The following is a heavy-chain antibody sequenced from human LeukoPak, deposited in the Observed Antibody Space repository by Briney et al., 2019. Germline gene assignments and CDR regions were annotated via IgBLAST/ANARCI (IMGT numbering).Heavy chain of an antibody. J-gene: IGHJ5*02. CDR1: GFTFDDYA. CDR3: VKVTAAGFVDR. D-gene: IGHD6-13*01. CDR2: IGWNSGGI. Sequence: GGSLRLSCAASGFTFDDYAMHWVRQAPGKGLEWVSGIGWNSGGIVYADSVKGRFTISRDNAKNSLYLQMNSLGAEDTAFYYCVKVTAAGFVDRWGQGTLVTVSS. V-gene: IGHV3-9*01.